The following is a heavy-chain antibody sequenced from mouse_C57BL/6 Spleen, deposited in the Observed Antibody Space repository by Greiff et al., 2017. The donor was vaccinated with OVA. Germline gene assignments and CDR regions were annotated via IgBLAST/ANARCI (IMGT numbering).Heavy chain of an antibody. CDR1: GFTFTSYG. J-gene: IGHJ4*01. CDR3: AKDAMDY. V-gene: IGHV2-5*01. CDR2: IWSGGST. Sequence: QVQLQQSGPGLVQPSQCLSLTCTASGFTFTSYGVHWVRQSPGQGLEWLGVIWSGGSTDYNAAFMSRLGTTKDNSKSQVFFKMNSLQADDTAIYYCAKDAMDYWGQGTSVTVSS.